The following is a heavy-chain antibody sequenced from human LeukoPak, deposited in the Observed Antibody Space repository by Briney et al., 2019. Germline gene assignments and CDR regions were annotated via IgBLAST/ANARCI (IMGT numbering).Heavy chain of an antibody. D-gene: IGHD6-6*01. CDR3: ARKSARTRHYYYYYMDV. CDR2: IYYSGST. Sequence: SETLSLTCTVSGGSISSYYWSWIRQPPGKGLEWIGYIYYSGSTNYNPSLKSRVTISVDTSKNQFSLKLSSVTAADTAVYYCARKSARTRHYYYYYMDVWGQGTTVTVSS. V-gene: IGHV4-59*01. J-gene: IGHJ6*03. CDR1: GGSISSYY.